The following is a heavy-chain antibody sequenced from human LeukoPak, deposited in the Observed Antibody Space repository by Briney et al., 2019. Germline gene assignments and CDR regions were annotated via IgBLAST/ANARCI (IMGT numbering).Heavy chain of an antibody. V-gene: IGHV3-21*01. CDR1: GFTFSSYS. D-gene: IGHD5-18*01. Sequence: GGSLRLSCAASGFTFSSYSMNWVRQAPGKGPEWVSCISSSSSSILYADSVKGRFTISRDNAKNSLYLQMNSLRAEDTAVYYCARQSAMANFDYWGLGTLVTVSS. CDR2: ISSSSSSI. J-gene: IGHJ4*02. CDR3: ARQSAMANFDY.